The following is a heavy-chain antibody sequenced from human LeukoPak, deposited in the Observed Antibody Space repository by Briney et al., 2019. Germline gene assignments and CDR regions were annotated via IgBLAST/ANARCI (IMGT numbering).Heavy chain of an antibody. CDR3: AREIVVVPSAMGFDP. Sequence: ASVKVSCKASGYTFTSYGISWVRQAPGQGLEWMGVINPSGGSTSFAQKFQARLTMTRDTSTSTVYMELSGLSSEDTAVYYCAREIVVVPSAMGFDPWGQGTLVTVSS. CDR2: INPSGGST. D-gene: IGHD2-2*01. J-gene: IGHJ5*02. CDR1: GYTFTSYG. V-gene: IGHV1-46*01.